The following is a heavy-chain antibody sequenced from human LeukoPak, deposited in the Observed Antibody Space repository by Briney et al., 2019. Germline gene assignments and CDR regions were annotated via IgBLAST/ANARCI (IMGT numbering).Heavy chain of an antibody. J-gene: IGHJ5*02. CDR1: GVSISSYY. V-gene: IGHV4-59*01. CDR2: IYYSGST. D-gene: IGHD2-15*01. Sequence: SETLSLTCTVTGVSISSYYWSWIRQPPGKGLEWIGYIYYSGSTNYNPSLKSRATISVDTSKNQFSLKLSSVTAADTAVYYCARVMVVAEYWFDPWGKGTLVTVSS. CDR3: ARVMVVAEYWFDP.